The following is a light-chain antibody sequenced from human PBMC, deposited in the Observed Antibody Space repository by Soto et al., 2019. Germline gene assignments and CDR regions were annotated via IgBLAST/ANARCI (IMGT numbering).Light chain of an antibody. V-gene: IGKV1-5*03. Sequence: DIQMTQSPSSLSASVGGRVTITCRASQNINFYLNWFQQKPGKAPKLLIYKASTLKSGVPSRFSGSGSGTEFTLTISSLQPDDFATYYCQHYNSYSEAFGQGTKVDIK. CDR2: KAS. J-gene: IGKJ1*01. CDR3: QHYNSYSEA. CDR1: QNINFY.